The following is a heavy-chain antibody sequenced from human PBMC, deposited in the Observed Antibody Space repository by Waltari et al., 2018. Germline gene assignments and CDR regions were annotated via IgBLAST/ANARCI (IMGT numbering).Heavy chain of an antibody. D-gene: IGHD3-22*01. CDR3: VRVRTYSDGGAYYDVFDI. Sequence: EVQLVESGGGLVQPGGSLRLSCAASGFTFNMYWMPWVRQVPGEGLEWVANIKRDGRTKEYLESVWGRFTIARDNAKNSFYLQMTSLRVEDTAVYYCVRVRTYSDGGAYYDVFDIWGQGTMVSVSS. V-gene: IGHV3-7*03. CDR2: IKRDGRTK. J-gene: IGHJ3*02. CDR1: GFTFNMYW.